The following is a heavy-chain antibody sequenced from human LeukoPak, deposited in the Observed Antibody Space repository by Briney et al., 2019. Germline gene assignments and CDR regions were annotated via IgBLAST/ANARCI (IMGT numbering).Heavy chain of an antibody. CDR1: GFTFSSYA. Sequence: GGSLRLSCAASGFTFSSYAMSWVRQAPGKGLEWVSAISGSGGSTYYADSVKGRFTTSRDNSKNTLYLQMNSLRAEDTAVYYCAKSGITIFGVVIASFDYWGQGTLVTVSS. CDR2: ISGSGGST. CDR3: AKSGITIFGVVIASFDY. J-gene: IGHJ4*02. D-gene: IGHD3-3*01. V-gene: IGHV3-23*01.